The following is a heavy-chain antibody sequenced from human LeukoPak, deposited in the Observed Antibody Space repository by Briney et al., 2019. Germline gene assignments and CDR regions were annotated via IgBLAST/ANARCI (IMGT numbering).Heavy chain of an antibody. CDR3: VRGDSPDFDF. J-gene: IGHJ4*02. V-gene: IGHV3-48*01. CDR2: ISSSTSTI. D-gene: IGHD3/OR15-3a*01. CDR1: GFTFSSYS. Sequence: PGGSLRLSCAASGFTFSSYSMDWVRQAPGKGLEWVSYISSSTSTIYYADSVKGRFTISRDNAKNSLYLQMNSLRAEDTAVYYCVRGDSPDFDFWGQGTLVIVSS.